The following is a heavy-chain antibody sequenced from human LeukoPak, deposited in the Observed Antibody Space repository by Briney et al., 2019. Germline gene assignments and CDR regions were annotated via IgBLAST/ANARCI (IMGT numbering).Heavy chain of an antibody. D-gene: IGHD3-3*01. CDR3: AKNYYDFWSGYYGVWFDP. Sequence: SETLSLTCTVSGGSISSYYWSWIRQPPGKGLEWIGYIYYSGSTNYNPSLKSRVTISVDTSKNQFSLKLSSVTAADTAVYYCAKNYYDFWSGYYGVWFDPWGQGTLVTVSS. CDR2: IYYSGST. V-gene: IGHV4-59*01. CDR1: GGSISSYY. J-gene: IGHJ5*02.